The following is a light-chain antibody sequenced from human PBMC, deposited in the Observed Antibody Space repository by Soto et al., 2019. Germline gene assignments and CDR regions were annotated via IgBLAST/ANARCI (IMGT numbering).Light chain of an antibody. CDR1: QTVRNNY. V-gene: IGKV3-20*01. J-gene: IGKJ4*01. Sequence: EFVLTQSPGTLSLSPGERATLSCRASQTVRNNYLAWYHQKPGQAPRLLIYDASSRATGIPDRFSGGGSGTDFTLTISRLEPEDFAVYYCQQFSSYPLTFGGGTKVDNK. CDR2: DAS. CDR3: QQFSSYPLT.